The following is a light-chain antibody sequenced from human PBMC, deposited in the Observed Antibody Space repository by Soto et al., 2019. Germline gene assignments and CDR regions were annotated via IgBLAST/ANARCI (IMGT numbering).Light chain of an antibody. CDR2: KAS. Sequence: DIQLTQFPATLSASVGDRVTITCRASQSISYWLAWYQQKPGKAPNLLIYKASTLESGVPSRFSGSGSGTDFTLTITSLQPDDFATYYCRHYNTYSPPYTFGQGTKLEIK. CDR1: QSISYW. V-gene: IGKV1-5*03. CDR3: RHYNTYSPPYT. J-gene: IGKJ2*01.